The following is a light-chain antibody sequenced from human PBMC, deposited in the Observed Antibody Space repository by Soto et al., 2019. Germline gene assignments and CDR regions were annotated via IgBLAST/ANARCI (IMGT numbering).Light chain of an antibody. CDR1: GSDVGGYNY. CDR3: TSFTSASSLDV. V-gene: IGLV2-14*01. J-gene: IGLJ1*01. Sequence: QSALTQPASVSGSPGQSITISCTGTGSDVGGYNYVSWYQQHPGKAPKLLIYEVTNRPSGISSRFSGSKSVNTASLTISGLQAEDEAYYYCTSFTSASSLDVFGTGTKVTVL. CDR2: EVT.